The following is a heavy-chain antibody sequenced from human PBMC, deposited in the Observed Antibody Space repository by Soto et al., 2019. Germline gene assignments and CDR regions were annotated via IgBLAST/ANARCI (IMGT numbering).Heavy chain of an antibody. D-gene: IGHD5-18*01. V-gene: IGHV3-30-3*01. CDR2: ISYDGSNK. J-gene: IGHJ4*02. CDR3: ARSGYSYGPFDY. Sequence: LRLSCAASGFTFSSYAMHWVRHAPGKGLEWVAVISYDGSNKYYADSVKGRFTVSRDNSKNTLYLQMNSLRAEDTAVYYCARSGYSYGPFDYWGQGTLVTVSS. CDR1: GFTFSSYA.